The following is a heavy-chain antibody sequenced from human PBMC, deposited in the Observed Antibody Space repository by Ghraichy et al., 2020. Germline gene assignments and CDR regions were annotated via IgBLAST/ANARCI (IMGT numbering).Heavy chain of an antibody. CDR1: GFIFRTYW. CDR3: ARWNVEPAPWATYFYGMDV. V-gene: IGHV3-7*01. J-gene: IGHJ6*02. D-gene: IGHD1-14*01. CDR2: IKHDGSEI. Sequence: GGSLRLSCEASGFIFRTYWMTWVRQAPGKGLEWVANIKHDGSEISYVDSVKGRFTISRDNAKKSLYLEMNSRRVEDTGVYYCARWNVEPAPWATYFYGMDVWGQGTTVTVSS.